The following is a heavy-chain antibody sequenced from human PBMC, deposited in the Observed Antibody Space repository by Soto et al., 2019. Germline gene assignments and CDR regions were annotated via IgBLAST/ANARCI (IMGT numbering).Heavy chain of an antibody. J-gene: IGHJ3*02. CDR1: GGSINSTNW. CDR2: IYHSGST. CDR3: ARRWGGTFDI. Sequence: SETLSLTCAVSGGSINSTNWWSWVRQPPGKGLEWIGEIYHSGSTNYNPSLKSRVTISVDTSKNQFSLRLNSVTAADTAVYYCARRWGGTFDIWGQGTMVTVSS. V-gene: IGHV4-4*02. D-gene: IGHD3-10*01.